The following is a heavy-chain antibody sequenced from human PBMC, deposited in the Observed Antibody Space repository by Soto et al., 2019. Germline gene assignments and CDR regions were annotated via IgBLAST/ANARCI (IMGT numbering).Heavy chain of an antibody. CDR2: ISAYNGNT. CDR3: ARDGVDTATGYYPGMDV. J-gene: IGHJ6*02. D-gene: IGHD5-18*01. Sequence: QVQLVQSGAEVKKPGASVKVSCKASGYTFTSYGISWVRQAPGQGLEWMGWISAYNGNTNYAQKLQGRVTMTTDTSTRTAYMELRTLRSDATAVYSCARDGVDTATGYYPGMDVWGQGTTVTVSS. V-gene: IGHV1-18*01. CDR1: GYTFTSYG.